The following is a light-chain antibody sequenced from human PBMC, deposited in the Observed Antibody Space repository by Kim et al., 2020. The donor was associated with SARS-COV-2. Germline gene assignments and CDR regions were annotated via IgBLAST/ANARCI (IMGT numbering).Light chain of an antibody. CDR2: KAP. CDR3: QQYNSYWA. J-gene: IGKJ1*01. CDR1: QSISSW. Sequence: SASVGDRVTITFRASQSISSWLAWYQQKPGKAPKLLIYKAPSLESGVPSRFSGSGSGTEFTLTISSLQPDDFATYYCQQYNSYWAFGQGTKVDIK. V-gene: IGKV1-5*03.